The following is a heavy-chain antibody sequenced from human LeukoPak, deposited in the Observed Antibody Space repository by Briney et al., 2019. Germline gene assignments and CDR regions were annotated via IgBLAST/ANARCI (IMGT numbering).Heavy chain of an antibody. CDR1: GYTFTSYY. CDR3: ARAHTMVVTADHDMVNY. J-gene: IGHJ4*02. Sequence: ASVKVSCKASGYTFTSYYMHWVRQAPGQGLEWMGRINPNSGGTNYAQKFQGRVTMTRDTSISTAYMELSRLRSDDTAVYYCARAHTMVVTADHDMVNYWGQGTLVTVSS. V-gene: IGHV1-2*06. D-gene: IGHD4-23*01. CDR2: INPNSGGT.